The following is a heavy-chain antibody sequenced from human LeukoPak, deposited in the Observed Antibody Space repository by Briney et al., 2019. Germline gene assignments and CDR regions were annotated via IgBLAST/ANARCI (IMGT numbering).Heavy chain of an antibody. CDR3: AKDGNGDIVAGGLYFDY. V-gene: IGHV3-23*01. Sequence: GGSLRLSCAASGFTFSSYAMSWVRQAPGKGLEWVSAISGSGGTTYYADSVKGRFTISRDNSKNTLYLQMNSLRAEDTAVYYCAKDGNGDIVAGGLYFDYWGQGTLVTVSS. CDR2: ISGSGGTT. J-gene: IGHJ4*02. CDR1: GFTFSSYA. D-gene: IGHD5-12*01.